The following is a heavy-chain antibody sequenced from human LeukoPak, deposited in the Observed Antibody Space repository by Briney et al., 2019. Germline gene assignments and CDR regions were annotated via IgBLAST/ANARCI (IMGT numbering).Heavy chain of an antibody. CDR2: ISAYNGNT. CDR3: ARGGLSTRIDY. CDR1: GFTFTRYG. J-gene: IGHJ4*02. D-gene: IGHD2/OR15-2a*01. V-gene: IGHV1-18*01. Sequence: ASVNVSCKASGFTFTRYGFTWVRQAPGQGLEWMGWISAYNGNTNYAEKFQGRSTMTTDPSTSTAYMEMRTLRADDTAVYYCARGGLSTRIDYWGQGTLVTVSS.